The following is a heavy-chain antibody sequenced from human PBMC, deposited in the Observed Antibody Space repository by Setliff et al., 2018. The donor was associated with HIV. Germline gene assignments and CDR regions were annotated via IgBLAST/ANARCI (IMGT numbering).Heavy chain of an antibody. V-gene: IGHV3-21*04. D-gene: IGHD6-6*01. J-gene: IGHJ1*01. CDR2: ISRDSRYI. CDR1: GFTFSSYN. Sequence: GGSLRLSCAASGFTFSSYNMNWVRQAPGKGLEWISSISRDSRYIYYADSVKGRFTISRDNSKNTLYLQMNSLRAEDTAVYYCARDPAPSSSASYFQHWGQGTPVTVSS. CDR3: ARDPAPSSSASYFQH.